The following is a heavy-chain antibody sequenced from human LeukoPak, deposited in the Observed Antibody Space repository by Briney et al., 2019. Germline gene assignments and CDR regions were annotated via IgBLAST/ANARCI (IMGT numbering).Heavy chain of an antibody. CDR2: IYYSGST. CDR3: AGTYTYYDFWSGYSFDY. Sequence: SETLSLTCTVSGGSISSYYWSWIRQPPGKGLEWIGYIYYSGSTNYNLSLKSRVTISVDASKNQFSLKLSSVTAADTAVYYCAGTYTYYDFWSGYSFDYWGQGTLVTVSS. V-gene: IGHV4-59*08. D-gene: IGHD3-3*01. J-gene: IGHJ4*02. CDR1: GGSISSYY.